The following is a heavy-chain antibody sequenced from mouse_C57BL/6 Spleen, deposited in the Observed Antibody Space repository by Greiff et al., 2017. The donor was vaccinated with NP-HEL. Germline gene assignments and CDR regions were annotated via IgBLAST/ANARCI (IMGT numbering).Heavy chain of an antibody. D-gene: IGHD1-1*01. CDR2: ISSGSSTI. J-gene: IGHJ2*01. CDR1: GFTFSDYG. V-gene: IGHV5-17*01. Sequence: EVMLVESGGGLVKPGGSLKLSCAASGFTFSDYGMHWVRQAPEKGLEWVAYISSGSSTIYYADTVKGRFTISRDNAKNTLFLQLTSLRSEDTAVYYCARRQYGSPFDYWGQGTTLTVAS. CDR3: ARRQYGSPFDY.